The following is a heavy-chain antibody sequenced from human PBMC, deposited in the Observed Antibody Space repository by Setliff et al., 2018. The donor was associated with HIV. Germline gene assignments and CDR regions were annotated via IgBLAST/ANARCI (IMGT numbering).Heavy chain of an antibody. D-gene: IGHD2-2*01. Sequence: SETLSLTCTVSGGSISSGSNYWSWIRQPPGKGLEWVGSIYHSGNTHYNPSLKSRVTISVDTSKNQFSLKLSSVTAADPAVYYCARDITYCNYSRCSRAVWYFDLWGRGTLVTVSS. CDR2: IYHSGNT. CDR3: ARDITYCNYSRCSRAVWYFDL. J-gene: IGHJ2*01. V-gene: IGHV4-39*07. CDR1: GGSISSGSNY.